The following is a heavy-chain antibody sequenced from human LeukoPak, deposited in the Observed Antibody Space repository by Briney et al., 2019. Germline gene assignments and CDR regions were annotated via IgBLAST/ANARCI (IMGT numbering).Heavy chain of an antibody. J-gene: IGHJ4*02. CDR1: GFTFSSYA. Sequence: PGGSLRLPCAASGFTFSSYAMHWVRQAPGKGLEWVAVISYDGSNKYYADSVKGRFTISRDNSKNTLYLQMNSLRAEDTAVYYCAKDLTFYYYDSSGSPFDYWGQGTLVTVSS. V-gene: IGHV3-30-3*01. D-gene: IGHD3-22*01. CDR3: AKDLTFYYYDSSGSPFDY. CDR2: ISYDGSNK.